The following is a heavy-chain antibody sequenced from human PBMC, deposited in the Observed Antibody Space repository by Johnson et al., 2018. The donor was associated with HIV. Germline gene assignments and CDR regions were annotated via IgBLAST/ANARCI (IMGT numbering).Heavy chain of an antibody. J-gene: IGHJ3*02. CDR1: GFTFDYYD. Sequence: VQLVESGGGVIRPGGSLRLSCAASGFTFDYYDMNWVRQVPGKGLEWVSGINWNGGSTGYADSVKGRFTISRDNSKNTLYLQMNSLRAEDTAVYYCAKDRWVGVGDAFDIWGQGTMVTVSS. V-gene: IGHV3-20*04. CDR3: AKDRWVGVGDAFDI. CDR2: INWNGGST. D-gene: IGHD2-15*01.